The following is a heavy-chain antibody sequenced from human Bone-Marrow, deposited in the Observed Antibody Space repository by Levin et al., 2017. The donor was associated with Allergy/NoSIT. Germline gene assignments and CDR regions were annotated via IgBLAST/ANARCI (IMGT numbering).Heavy chain of an antibody. D-gene: IGHD5/OR15-5a*01. CDR3: ARTIMSKGWFDP. CDR1: GYTFTGHF. J-gene: IGHJ5*02. V-gene: IGHV1-2*02. CDR2: IDPASGST. Sequence: ASVKVSCKTSGYTFTGHFIHWVRQAPGQGLEWMGWIDPASGSTEFAQKFQGRVAMTRETSVTTAYMELKRLTSDDTAVYYCARTIMSKGWFDPWGQGTRVTVSS.